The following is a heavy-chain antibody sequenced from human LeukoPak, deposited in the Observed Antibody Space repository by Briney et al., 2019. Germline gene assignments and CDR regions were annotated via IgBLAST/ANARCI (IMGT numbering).Heavy chain of an antibody. CDR3: ARNGAPVVTAITPYYYYMDV. CDR2: ISTSSSYI. CDR1: GFTFSGYS. V-gene: IGHV3-21*01. Sequence: GGCLRLSCAASGFTFSGYSVNWVRQAPGKGLEWVSSISTSSSYIYYADSVKGRFTISRDNARNSLYLQMNSLRAEDTAVYYCARNGAPVVTAITPYYYYMDVWGKGTTVTVSS. D-gene: IGHD2-21*02. J-gene: IGHJ6*03.